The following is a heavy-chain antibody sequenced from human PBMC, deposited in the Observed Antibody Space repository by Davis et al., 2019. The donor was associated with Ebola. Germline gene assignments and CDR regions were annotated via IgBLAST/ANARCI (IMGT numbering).Heavy chain of an antibody. Sequence: GESLKIPCAGSGFTFNSAWMSWVRQAPGKGLEWVGRIKSKTDGGTTDYAAPVKGRFTISRDDSKTTLSLQMNSLKTEDTAVYYCTTGAGAYDYYFYYMDVWGIGTTVTVSS. V-gene: IGHV3-15*01. CDR1: GFTFNSAW. D-gene: IGHD5-12*01. J-gene: IGHJ6*03. CDR2: IKSKTDGGTT. CDR3: TTGAGAYDYYFYYMDV.